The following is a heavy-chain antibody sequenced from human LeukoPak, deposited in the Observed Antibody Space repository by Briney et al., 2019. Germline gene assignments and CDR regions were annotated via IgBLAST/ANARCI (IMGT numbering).Heavy chain of an antibody. J-gene: IGHJ2*01. D-gene: IGHD2-21*01. CDR2: IFPGDSDT. CDR3: ARLAYPGPWHFDL. V-gene: IGHV5-51*01. CDR1: GYSFTTYW. Sequence: GESLKISCKGSGYSFTTYWIGWVRQLPGKGLEWMGIIFPGDSDTRSSPSFQGHVTISADKSFNTAYLQWSSLKASDTAIYYCARLAYPGPWHFDLWGRGTLDTVSS.